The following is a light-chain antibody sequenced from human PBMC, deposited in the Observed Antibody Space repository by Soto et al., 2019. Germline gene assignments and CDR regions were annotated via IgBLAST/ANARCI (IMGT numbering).Light chain of an antibody. Sequence: AIQVSPSPSSLSAYLRDRVTITCLASQGIRNDLGLYQQKPVKAPKLLIYAASSLQSGVPSRFSGSGSGTDFTLTISSLQPEDFATYYCLQDYNYPKTFGQGTK. CDR2: AAS. CDR3: LQDYNYPKT. CDR1: QGIRND. V-gene: IGKV1-6*01. J-gene: IGKJ1*01.